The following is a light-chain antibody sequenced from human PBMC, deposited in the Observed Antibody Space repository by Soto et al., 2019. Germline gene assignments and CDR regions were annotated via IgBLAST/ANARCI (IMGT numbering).Light chain of an antibody. CDR2: NAS. J-gene: IGKJ1*01. CDR1: QSVSSSY. V-gene: IGKV3-20*01. Sequence: EIVLTQSPGTLSLSPGERATLSCRASQSVSSSYLAWYQQKPGQAPRLLIYNASSRATGIPDRFSGSGSGTEFTLTISSLQSEDFAVYYCQQYNNWPRTFGQGTKV. CDR3: QQYNNWPRT.